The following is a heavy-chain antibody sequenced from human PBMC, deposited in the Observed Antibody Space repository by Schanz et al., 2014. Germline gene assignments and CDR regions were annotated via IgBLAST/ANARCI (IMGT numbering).Heavy chain of an antibody. CDR1: GFTFSTYA. Sequence: VQLLQFGGGVVQPGGSLRLSCAASGFTFSTYAMSWVRQAPGKGLEWVSAISGSGGSTYYADSVKGRFTISRDNSKNTLYLQMNSLRVEDTAVYYCARANYRRKINFDYWGRGTLVTVSS. CDR2: ISGSGGST. V-gene: IGHV3-23*01. CDR3: ARANYRRKINFDY. J-gene: IGHJ4*02. D-gene: IGHD3-10*01.